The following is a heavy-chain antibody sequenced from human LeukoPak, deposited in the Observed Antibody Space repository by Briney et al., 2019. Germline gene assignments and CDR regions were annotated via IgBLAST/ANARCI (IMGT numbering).Heavy chain of an antibody. V-gene: IGHV1-46*01. CDR3: ARYHCSRGSCYSLHFDY. CDR2: INPSGGST. CDR1: GYTFTSYY. D-gene: IGHD2-15*01. Sequence: ASVKVSCKASGYTFTSYYMHWVRQAPGQGLEWMGIINPSGGSTSYAQKFQGRVTMTRDTSTSTVYMELSSPRSEDTAVYYCARYHCSRGSCYSLHFDYWGQRTLVTVSS. J-gene: IGHJ4*02.